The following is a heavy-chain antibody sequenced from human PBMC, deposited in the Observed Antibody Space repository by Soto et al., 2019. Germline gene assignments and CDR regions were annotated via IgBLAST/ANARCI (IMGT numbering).Heavy chain of an antibody. CDR3: ARSCESTSCSAGEEGNWFDP. CDR2: ISYDGSNK. CDR1: GFTFSSYA. V-gene: IGHV3-30-3*01. J-gene: IGHJ5*02. Sequence: ESGGGVVQPGRSLRLSCAASGFTFSSYAMHWVRQAPGKGLEWVAVISYDGSNKYYADSVKGRFTISRDNSKNTLYLQMNSLRAEDTAVYYCARSCESTSCSAGEEGNWFDPWGQGTLVTVSS. D-gene: IGHD2-2*01.